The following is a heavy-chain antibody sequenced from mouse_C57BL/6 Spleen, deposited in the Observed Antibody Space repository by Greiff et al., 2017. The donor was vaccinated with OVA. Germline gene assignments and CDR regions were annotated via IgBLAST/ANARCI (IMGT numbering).Heavy chain of an antibody. CDR3: ARGRIYYYGSSYWYFDV. CDR1: GYTFTDYY. J-gene: IGHJ1*03. Sequence: VQLQQSGPELVKPGASVKISCKASGYTFTDYYMNWVKQSHGKSLEWIGDINPNNGGTSYNQKFKGKATLTVDKSSSTAYMELRSLTSEDSAVYYCARGRIYYYGSSYWYFDVWGTGTTVTVSS. CDR2: INPNNGGT. D-gene: IGHD1-1*01. V-gene: IGHV1-26*01.